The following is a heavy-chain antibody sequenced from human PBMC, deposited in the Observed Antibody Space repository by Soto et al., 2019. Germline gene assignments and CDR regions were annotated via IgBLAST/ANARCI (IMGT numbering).Heavy chain of an antibody. D-gene: IGHD6-19*01. CDR1: GFTFSSYG. CDR2: IWYDGSNK. CDR3: ARDRYSSGWYDLDY. V-gene: IGHV3-33*01. J-gene: IGHJ4*02. Sequence: QVQLVESGGGVVQPGRSLRLSCAASGFTFSSYGMHWVRQAPGKGLGWVAVIWYDGSNKYYADSVKGRFTISRDNSESTLYLQMNSLRAEDTAVYYCARDRYSSGWYDLDYWGQGTLVTVSS.